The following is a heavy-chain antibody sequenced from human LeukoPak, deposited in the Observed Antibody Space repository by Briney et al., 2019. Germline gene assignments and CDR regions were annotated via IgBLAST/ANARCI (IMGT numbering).Heavy chain of an antibody. CDR1: GYSISSGYH. CDR3: ARDPGGSSGWYFDY. J-gene: IGHJ4*02. CDR2: INHSGST. V-gene: IGHV4-38-2*02. D-gene: IGHD6-19*01. Sequence: SETLSHTCAVSGYSISSGYHWGWIRPSPGKGLEWIGSINHSGSTYYNPSLKGRVTISLDTSKNQFSLKLSSVTAADTAVYYCARDPGGSSGWYFDYWGQGTLVTVSS.